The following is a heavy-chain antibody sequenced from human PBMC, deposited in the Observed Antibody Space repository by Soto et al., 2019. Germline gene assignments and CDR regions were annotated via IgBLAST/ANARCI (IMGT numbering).Heavy chain of an antibody. V-gene: IGHV3-30-3*02. CDR1: VFTFSSYA. Sequence: GGSLRLSCAASVFTFSSYAMHWVRQAPGKGLEWVALISYDGSDKYYADSVKGRFTISRDNSKTTLSLQMNSLRAEDTAVYSCAKQLSPGFYYYGLDVWGQGTTVTVSS. CDR2: ISYDGSDK. J-gene: IGHJ6*02. CDR3: AKQLSPGFYYYGLDV. D-gene: IGHD5-18*01.